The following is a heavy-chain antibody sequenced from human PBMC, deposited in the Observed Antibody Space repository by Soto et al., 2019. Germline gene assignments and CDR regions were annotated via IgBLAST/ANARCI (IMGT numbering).Heavy chain of an antibody. CDR2: ISGSGGST. Sequence: EVQLLESGGGLVQPGGSLSLSCAASGFTFSSYAMSWVRQAPGKGLEWVSAISGSGGSTYYADSVKGRFTISRDNSKNTLYLQMNSLRAEDTAVYYCARIDDYGDYYYFDYWGQGTLVTVSS. J-gene: IGHJ4*02. D-gene: IGHD4-17*01. CDR1: GFTFSSYA. CDR3: ARIDDYGDYYYFDY. V-gene: IGHV3-23*01.